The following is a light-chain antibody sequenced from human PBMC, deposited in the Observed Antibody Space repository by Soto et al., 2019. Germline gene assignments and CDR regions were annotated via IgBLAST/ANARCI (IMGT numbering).Light chain of an antibody. CDR3: QSYDSSLSGVV. Sequence: QSVLTQPPSVSGASGQRVTISCTGSSSNIGAGYGVNWYQQLPGTAPKLLIYGNTNRPSGVPDRFSGSKSGTSASLAITGLQAEDEADYYCQSYDSSLSGVVFGGGTKLTVL. V-gene: IGLV1-40*01. CDR1: SSNIGAGYG. CDR2: GNT. J-gene: IGLJ2*01.